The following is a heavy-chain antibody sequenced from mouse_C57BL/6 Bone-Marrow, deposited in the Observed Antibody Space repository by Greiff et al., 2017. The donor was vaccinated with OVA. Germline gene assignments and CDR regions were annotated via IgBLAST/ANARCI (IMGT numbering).Heavy chain of an antibody. CDR1: GFTFTDYY. J-gene: IGHJ3*01. CDR3: ARYGVGRLAN. CDR2: IRNIANGSPT. Sequence: EVMLVESGGGLVQPGGSLSLSCAASGFTFTDYYISWVRQPPGKALEWFGFIRNIANGSPTESSASVKGRFTFSRDNYQSILYLRMNGLRAEDSAAYYCARYGVGRLANWGQGTLVTVST. V-gene: IGHV7-3*01. D-gene: IGHD3-3*01.